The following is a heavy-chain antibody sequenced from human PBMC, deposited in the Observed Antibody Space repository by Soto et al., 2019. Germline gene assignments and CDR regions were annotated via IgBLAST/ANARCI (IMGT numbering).Heavy chain of an antibody. CDR3: ARDLSSCSSARCYSFYNGMDV. J-gene: IGHJ6*02. Sequence: EVQLVESGGGLVQPGGSLRLSCTASGFNFSRFWTHWVRQVPGRGLVWVSHINSVGSRTSYADSVKGRFTISRDNAKNSLYLQMNSLRAEDTAVYYCARDLSSCSSARCYSFYNGMDVWGQGATITVSS. V-gene: IGHV3-74*01. CDR2: INSVGSRT. CDR1: GFNFSRFW. D-gene: IGHD2-2*01.